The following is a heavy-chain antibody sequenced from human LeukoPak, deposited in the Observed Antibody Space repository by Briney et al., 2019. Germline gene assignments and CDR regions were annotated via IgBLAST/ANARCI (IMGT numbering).Heavy chain of an antibody. V-gene: IGHV3-74*01. CDR2: FSSEGTAT. CDR1: GFTLSRHW. Sequence: PGGSLRLSCVASGFTLSRHWMHWVRQAPGKGLVWVSRFSSEGTATTYADSVNGRFTMSSDNAKNTLYLQMNSLGAEDTAVYYCTRDSSRDGLDIWGRG. CDR3: TRDSSRDGLDI. J-gene: IGHJ3*02.